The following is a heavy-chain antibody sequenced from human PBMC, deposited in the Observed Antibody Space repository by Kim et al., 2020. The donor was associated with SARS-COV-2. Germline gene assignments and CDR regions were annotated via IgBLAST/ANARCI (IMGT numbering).Heavy chain of an antibody. CDR2: ISYDGSNK. V-gene: IGHV3-33*05. CDR3: ATLSVDPRSFDI. Sequence: GGSLRLSCEGSGFTFSSNGIHWVRQAPGKGLEWVTLISYDGSNKYYADSVTGRFTISRDNSKNTIYLQMNSLRDEDTAIYYCATLSVDPRSFDIWGHGTRLSVSS. D-gene: IGHD3-16*01. J-gene: IGHJ3*02. CDR1: GFTFSSNG.